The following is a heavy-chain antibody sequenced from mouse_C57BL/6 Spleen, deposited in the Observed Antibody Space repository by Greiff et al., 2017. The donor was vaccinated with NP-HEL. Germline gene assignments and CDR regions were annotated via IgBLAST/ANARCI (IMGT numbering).Heavy chain of an antibody. CDR3: ARGSPNWGFAY. CDR1: GYAFSSYW. D-gene: IGHD4-1*01. CDR2: IYPGDGDT. J-gene: IGHJ3*01. V-gene: IGHV1-80*01. Sequence: QVQLKQSGAELVKPGASVKISCKASGYAFSSYWMNWVKQRPGKGLEWIGQIYPGDGDTNYNGKFKGKATLTADKSSSTAYMQLSSLTSEDSAVYFCARGSPNWGFAYWGQGTLVTVSA.